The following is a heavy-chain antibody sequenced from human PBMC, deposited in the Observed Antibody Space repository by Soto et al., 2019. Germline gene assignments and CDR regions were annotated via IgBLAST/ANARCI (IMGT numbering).Heavy chain of an antibody. J-gene: IGHJ6*02. Sequence: SLKVSSKSSGYPIPSYAFNWVRQAPVQVLEWIGWISPYNGNTIYAERLQGRVAMTADTSRNTAYMELRSLRYDDTAVYFCATGNQYCSGLSCPYGMDVWGQGNTVTVSS. CDR3: ATGNQYCSGLSCPYGMDV. V-gene: IGHV1-18*01. D-gene: IGHD2-15*01. CDR1: GYPIPSYA. CDR2: ISPYNGNT.